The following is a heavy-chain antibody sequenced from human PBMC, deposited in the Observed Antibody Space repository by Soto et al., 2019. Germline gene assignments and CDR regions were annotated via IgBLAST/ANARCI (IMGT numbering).Heavy chain of an antibody. D-gene: IGHD6-25*01. V-gene: IGHV3-11*01. CDR3: SRDPRLADY. CDR2: ISGGGDII. J-gene: IGHJ4*02. Sequence: GGSLRLSCAASGFTFSDHYMTWIRQAPGKGPEWLSYISGGGDIISYADSVKGRFIISRDNAKRSLYLQMNSLTVEDTAVYYCSRDPRLADYWGQGTLVT. CDR1: GFTFSDHY.